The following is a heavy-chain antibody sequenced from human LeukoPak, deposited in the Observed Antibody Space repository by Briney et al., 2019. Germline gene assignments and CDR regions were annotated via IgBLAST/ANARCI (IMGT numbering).Heavy chain of an antibody. CDR2: IYHSGST. Sequence: SETLSLTCTVSGYSISSGYYWGWIRQPPGKGLEWIGGIYHSGSTYYNPPLKSRVTISVDTSKNQFSLKLSSVTAADTAVYYCARLERYCSSTSCYIKNWFDPWGQGTLVTVSS. CDR1: GYSISSGYY. V-gene: IGHV4-38-2*02. J-gene: IGHJ5*02. CDR3: ARLERYCSSTSCYIKNWFDP. D-gene: IGHD2-2*02.